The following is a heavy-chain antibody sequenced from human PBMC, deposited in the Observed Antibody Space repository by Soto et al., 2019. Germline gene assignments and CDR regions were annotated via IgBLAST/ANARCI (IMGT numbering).Heavy chain of an antibody. CDR2: ISSNSAYI. V-gene: IGHV3-21*01. Sequence: GGSLRLSCAASGFTFRSFTMNWVRQAPGKGLEWVSTISSNSAYIYYTDALRGRFTISRDNAKNSLHLQMNSLRAEDTAVYYCTRDGSDPRYYYGMDVWGQGTTVTVST. J-gene: IGHJ6*01. CDR3: TRDGSDPRYYYGMDV. D-gene: IGHD2-21*02. CDR1: GFTFRSFT.